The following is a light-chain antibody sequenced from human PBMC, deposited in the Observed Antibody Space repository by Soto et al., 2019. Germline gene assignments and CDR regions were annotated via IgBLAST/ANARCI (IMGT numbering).Light chain of an antibody. CDR3: HQYDKWPRT. CDR1: RDVTRN. J-gene: IGKJ1*01. Sequence: MTQFPATVSASSGEGATLSXRAARDVTRNFAWYQLKRGXTPRXXXYAXSTRATGGPARLSGSGSGTAFTLSISGLQSEDFSVYYCHQYDKWPRTFGQGTKVDIK. CDR2: AXS. V-gene: IGKV3-15*01.